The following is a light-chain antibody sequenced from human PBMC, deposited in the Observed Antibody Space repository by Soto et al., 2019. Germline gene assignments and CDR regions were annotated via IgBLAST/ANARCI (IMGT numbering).Light chain of an antibody. J-gene: IGKJ1*01. CDR3: QQYRW. CDR2: GAS. V-gene: IGKV3-20*01. Sequence: LSPGERATLSCRASQSVSSSYLAWYQQKPGQAPRLLIYGASSRATGIPDRFSGSGSGTDFTLTISRLEPEDFAVYYCQQYRWFGQWTKV. CDR1: QSVSSSY.